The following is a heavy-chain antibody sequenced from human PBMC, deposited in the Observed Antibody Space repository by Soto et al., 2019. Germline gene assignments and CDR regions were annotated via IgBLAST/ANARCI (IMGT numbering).Heavy chain of an antibody. CDR3: ARRNSSWEGLDYFDY. V-gene: IGHV4-4*02. CDR1: GGSISSNNW. J-gene: IGHJ4*01. CDR2: INHSGST. Sequence: PSETLSLTCTVSGGSISSNNWWNWVRQPSGKGLEWIGEINHSGSTNYNPSLKSRVTISADTSKNQFSLKLSSVTAADTALYYCARRNSSWEGLDYFDYWGHGNLVTVSS. D-gene: IGHD6-13*01.